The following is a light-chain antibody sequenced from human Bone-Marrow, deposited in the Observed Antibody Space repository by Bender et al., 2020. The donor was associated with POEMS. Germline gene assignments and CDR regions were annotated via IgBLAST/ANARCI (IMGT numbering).Light chain of an antibody. V-gene: IGLV2-14*03. CDR3: SAYTTSSAHV. Sequence: QSAPTQPASLSGSPGQSITISCTGTSSDVGGYHYVSWYQQHPGEAPKLLIYDVSHRPSGVSNRFSGSKSGNTASLTISGLQADDEADYYCSAYTTSSAHVFGPGTTVTVL. CDR2: DVS. CDR1: SSDVGGYHY. J-gene: IGLJ1*01.